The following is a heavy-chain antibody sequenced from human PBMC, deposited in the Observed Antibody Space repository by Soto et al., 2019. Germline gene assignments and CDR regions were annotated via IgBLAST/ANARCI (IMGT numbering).Heavy chain of an antibody. D-gene: IGHD6-6*01. CDR1: GDSVSSSDFY. CDR3: ARVSKLVAPKDGKRAYFFAMDV. J-gene: IGHJ6*02. CDR2: VYSTGTT. V-gene: IGHV4-61*08. Sequence: QVLLRESGPGLVKPSETLALTCAVSGDSVSSSDFYWTWIRQPPGKPLEWIGYVYSTGTTSYSPSLKSRVDISVDTSENQFSLKRRSVTAADAAVHFCARVSKLVAPKDGKRAYFFAMDVWGHGTTVTVS.